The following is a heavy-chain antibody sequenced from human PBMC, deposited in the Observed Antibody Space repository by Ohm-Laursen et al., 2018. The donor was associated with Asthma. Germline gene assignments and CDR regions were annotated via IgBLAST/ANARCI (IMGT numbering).Heavy chain of an antibody. CDR1: GFTFRSYA. CDR3: ARDPREENYGDYYYGMDV. D-gene: IGHD4-17*01. CDR2: GGSYYDGGLK. J-gene: IGHJ6*02. V-gene: IGHV3-30-3*01. Sequence: RSLRLSCTASGFTFRSYAMHWVRQAPGKGLEWVAVGGSYYDGGLKYYADSVNGRFTVSRDDSKNTLYLQMNSLRAEDTAVYYCARDPREENYGDYYYGMDVWGQGTTVTVSS.